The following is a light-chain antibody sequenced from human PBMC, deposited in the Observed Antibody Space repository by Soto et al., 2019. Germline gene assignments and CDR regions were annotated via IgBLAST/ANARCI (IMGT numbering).Light chain of an antibody. CDR2: NNN. J-gene: IGLJ1*01. CDR1: SSNIGTNA. Sequence: QSALTQPPSASGTPGQRVTISCSGGSSNIGTNAVNWYQQLPGTAPKLLIYNNNQRPSGVPDRFSGSKSCTSASLAISGLQSEDEADYYCAAWDDSLNGYVFGTGTRSPS. V-gene: IGLV1-44*01. CDR3: AAWDDSLNGYV.